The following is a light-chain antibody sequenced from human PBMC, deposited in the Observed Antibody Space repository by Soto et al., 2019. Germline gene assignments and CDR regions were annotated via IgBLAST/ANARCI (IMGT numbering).Light chain of an antibody. CDR2: SNN. CDR1: SSNIGSNT. Sequence: QSVLTQPPSASGTPGQRVTISCSGSSSNIGSNTVNWYQQLPGTAPKLLIYSNNQRPSGVPDRFSGSKSGTSASLAISGLPSEDGADYYCAAWDDRLNGVVFGGGTKLTVL. V-gene: IGLV1-44*01. CDR3: AAWDDRLNGVV. J-gene: IGLJ2*01.